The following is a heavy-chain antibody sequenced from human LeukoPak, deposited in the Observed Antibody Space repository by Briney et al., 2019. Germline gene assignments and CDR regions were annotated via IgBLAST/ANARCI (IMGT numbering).Heavy chain of an antibody. V-gene: IGHV4-59*01. CDR3: ARGSGGYDDFDY. CDR1: GGSISSYY. D-gene: IGHD5-12*01. Sequence: SGTLSLTCTVSGGSISSYYWSWIRQPPGKGLEWIGYIYYSGSTNYNPSLKSRVTISVDTSKNQFSLKLSSVTAADTAVYYCARGSGGYDDFDYWGQGTLVTVSS. J-gene: IGHJ4*02. CDR2: IYYSGST.